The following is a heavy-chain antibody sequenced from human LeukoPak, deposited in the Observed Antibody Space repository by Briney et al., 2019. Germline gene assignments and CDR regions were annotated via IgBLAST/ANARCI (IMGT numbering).Heavy chain of an antibody. CDR3: TRGQSYCGADCYSD. CDR2: MYTGGGG. CDR1: GFTVRDYY. J-gene: IGHJ4*02. D-gene: IGHD2-21*02. Sequence: GGSLRLSCAASGFTVRDYYMSWVRQPPGKGLWWGSVMYTGGGGKYGASAKGRVTISSDNTKNTIFLQMNSLRVEDTALYYCTRGQSYCGADCYSDWGQGTLVTVSS. V-gene: IGHV3-66*01.